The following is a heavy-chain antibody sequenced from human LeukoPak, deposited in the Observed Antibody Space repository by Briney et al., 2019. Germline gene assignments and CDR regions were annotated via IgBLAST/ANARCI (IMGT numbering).Heavy chain of an antibody. V-gene: IGHV3-21*01. Sequence: GGSLRLSCAASGFTFSSYEMNWVRQAPGKGLEWVSSIGSSSSYIYYADSVKGRFTISRDNAKNSLYLQMNSLRAEDTAVYYCARDYGGNDYWGQGTLVTVSS. CDR2: IGSSSSYI. J-gene: IGHJ4*02. CDR1: GFTFSSYE. D-gene: IGHD4-23*01. CDR3: ARDYGGNDY.